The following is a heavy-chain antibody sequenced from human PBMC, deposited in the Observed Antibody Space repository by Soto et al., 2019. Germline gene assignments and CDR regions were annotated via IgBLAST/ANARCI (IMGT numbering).Heavy chain of an antibody. V-gene: IGHV3-11*01. CDR3: AREAAARPAAWY. CDR1: GFTFGDYY. J-gene: IGHJ4*02. Sequence: QVQLVESGGGLVKPGGSLRLSCAASGFTFGDYYMSWIRQAPGKGLEWVSYISSSGSSTYYVDSVRGRFTISRDNAKNSLYLQMDSLGAEDTAVYYWAREAAARPAAWYWGQGNLVTVSS. D-gene: IGHD6-25*01. CDR2: ISSSGSST.